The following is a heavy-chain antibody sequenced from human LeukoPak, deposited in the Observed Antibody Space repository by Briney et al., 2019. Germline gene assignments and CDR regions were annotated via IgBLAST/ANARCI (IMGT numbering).Heavy chain of an antibody. D-gene: IGHD3-22*01. CDR2: ISSDRSNK. CDR3: AKPTNYYDSSGYLLMY. CDR1: GFTFRSYG. V-gene: IGHV3-30*18. Sequence: GGSLRLSCAASGFTFRSYGMHWVRQAPGKGLEWVAVISSDRSNKYYADSVKGRFTISRDNSKNTLYLQMDSLRAEDTAVYYCAKPTNYYDSSGYLLMYWGQGTLVTVSS. J-gene: IGHJ4*02.